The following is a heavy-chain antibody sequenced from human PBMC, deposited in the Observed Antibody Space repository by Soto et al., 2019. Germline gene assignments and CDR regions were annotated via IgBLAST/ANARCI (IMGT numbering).Heavy chain of an antibody. CDR3: TTMYYYDSSGYVDYFDY. Sequence: EVQLVESGGGLVKPGGSLRLSCAASGFTFSNAWMNWVRQAPGKGLEWVGRIKSKTDGGTTDYAAPGKGRFTISRDDSKNTLYLQMNSLKTEDTAVYYCTTMYYYDSSGYVDYFDYWGQGTLVTVSS. CDR2: IKSKTDGGTT. CDR1: GFTFSNAW. D-gene: IGHD3-22*01. J-gene: IGHJ4*02. V-gene: IGHV3-15*07.